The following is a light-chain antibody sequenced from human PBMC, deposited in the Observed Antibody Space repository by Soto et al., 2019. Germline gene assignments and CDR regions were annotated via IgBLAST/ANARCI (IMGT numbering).Light chain of an antibody. V-gene: IGLV1-44*01. CDR3: ATWDDSLKGPV. Sequence: QSVLTQPPSVSGTPGQRVTISCSGSSSNIGSKPINWYQHLPGTAPKLLIFTNNQRPSGVPDRFSGSKSGTSGSLAITGLQSDDEADYYCATWDDSLKGPVFGGGTKLAVL. CDR1: SSNIGSKP. CDR2: TNN. J-gene: IGLJ3*02.